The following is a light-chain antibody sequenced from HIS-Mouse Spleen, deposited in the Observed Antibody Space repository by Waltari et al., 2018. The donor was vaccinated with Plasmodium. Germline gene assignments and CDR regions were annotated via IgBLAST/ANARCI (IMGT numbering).Light chain of an antibody. CDR1: SSDVGASKY. CDR2: DVR. Sequence: QSALTQPASVSGSPGQSIPISCTGTSSDVGASKYFSCDQQHPGKAPKLMIYDVRNRPSGVSNRFSGSKSGNTASLTISGLQAEDEADYYCSSYTSSSTLNYVFGTGTKVTV. V-gene: IGLV2-14*03. J-gene: IGLJ1*01. CDR3: SSYTSSSTLNYV.